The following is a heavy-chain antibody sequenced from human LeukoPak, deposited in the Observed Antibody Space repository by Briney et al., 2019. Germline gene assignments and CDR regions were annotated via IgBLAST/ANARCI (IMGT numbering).Heavy chain of an antibody. CDR2: IIPIFGTA. Sequence: ASVKVSCKASGYTFTSYAMNWVRQAPGQGLEWMGGIIPIFGTANYAQKFQGRVTITADESTSTAYMELSSLRSEDTAVYYCARVGRDYYDSSGYYFSAGFDPWGQGTLVTVSS. J-gene: IGHJ5*02. CDR3: ARVGRDYYDSSGYYFSAGFDP. D-gene: IGHD3-22*01. V-gene: IGHV1-69*13. CDR1: GYTFTSYA.